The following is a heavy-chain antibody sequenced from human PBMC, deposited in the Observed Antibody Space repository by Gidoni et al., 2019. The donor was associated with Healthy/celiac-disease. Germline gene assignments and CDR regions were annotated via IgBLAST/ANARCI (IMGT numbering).Heavy chain of an antibody. CDR1: GGTFSSYT. D-gene: IGHD5-18*01. Sequence: QVQLVQSVAEVTKPGSSVKVSCKASGGTFSSYTISWVRQAPGQGLEWMGRIIPILGIANDAQKFQGRVTITADKSTSTAYMELSSLRSEDTAVYYCARSDTAMAAFDYWGQGTLVNVSS. CDR3: ARSDTAMAAFDY. CDR2: IIPILGIA. J-gene: IGHJ4*02. V-gene: IGHV1-69*02.